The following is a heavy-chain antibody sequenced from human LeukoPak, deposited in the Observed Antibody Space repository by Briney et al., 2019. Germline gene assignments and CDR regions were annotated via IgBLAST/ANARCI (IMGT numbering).Heavy chain of an antibody. CDR1: GFTFSNYA. CDR3: ARDWGY. D-gene: IGHD3-16*01. CDR2: ISGGGGST. V-gene: IGHV3-23*01. J-gene: IGHJ6*02. Sequence: GGSLRLSCAASGFTFSNYAMSWVRQAPGKGLEWVSAISGGGGSTYYADSVKGRFTISRDDSKNTLYLQVNDLRAEDTAVYYCARDWGYWGQGTTVTVSS.